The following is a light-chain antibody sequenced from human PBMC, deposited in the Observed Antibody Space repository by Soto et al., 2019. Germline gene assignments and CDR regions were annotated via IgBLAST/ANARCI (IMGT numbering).Light chain of an antibody. J-gene: IGKJ1*01. CDR2: GSS. V-gene: IGKV1-8*01. CDR1: QDIGNY. CDR3: QQYYLYPPT. Sequence: AIRVTQSPSSFSASTGDRVTITCRASQDIGNYLAWYQQKPGKAPELLIHGSSTLHDGVPSRFSGCGSGTDFSLTLSRLQSEDFATYSCQQYYLYPPTFGQGTKVE.